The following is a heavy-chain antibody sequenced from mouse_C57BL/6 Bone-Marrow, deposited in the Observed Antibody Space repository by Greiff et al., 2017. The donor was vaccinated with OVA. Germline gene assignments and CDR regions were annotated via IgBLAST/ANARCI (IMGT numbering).Heavy chain of an antibody. D-gene: IGHD1-1*01. CDR2: IYPGNGDT. Sequence: QVQLQQSGAELVRPGASVKMSCKASGYTFTSYNMHWVKQTPRQGLEWIGAIYPGNGDTSYTQKFKGKATLTVDKSSSPAYMQLSSLTSEDSAVYFCAREDYYGRGPYYAMDYWGQGTSVTVSS. J-gene: IGHJ4*01. CDR1: GYTFTSYN. CDR3: AREDYYGRGPYYAMDY. V-gene: IGHV1-12*01.